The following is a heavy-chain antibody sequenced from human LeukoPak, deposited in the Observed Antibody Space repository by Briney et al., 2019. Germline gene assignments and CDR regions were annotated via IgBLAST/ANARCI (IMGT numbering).Heavy chain of an antibody. CDR1: AFTFSDYS. V-gene: IGHV3-48*02. J-gene: IGHJ3*01. D-gene: IGHD7-27*01. CDR3: AREDDSWGPNNLDL. Sequence: GGSLRLSCAASAFTFSDYSTNWVRQAPGKGLEWISYIDTSSSTMYYADSVMGRFTISRGNAKESLYLQMNSLRDEDTAVYYCAREDDSWGPNNLDLWGQGTMVTVSS. CDR2: IDTSSSTM.